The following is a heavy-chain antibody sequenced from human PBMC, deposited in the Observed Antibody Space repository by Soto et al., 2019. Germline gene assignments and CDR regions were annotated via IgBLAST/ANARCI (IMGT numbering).Heavy chain of an antibody. Sequence: GASVKVSCKVSGYTLTDLSMHWVRQAPGKGLEWMGGFDPEDGETIYAQKFQGRVTMTEDTSTDTAYMELSSLRSEDTAVYYCATRYSSSSYPFDYWGQGTLLTVSS. CDR1: GYTLTDLS. J-gene: IGHJ4*02. D-gene: IGHD6-6*01. CDR3: ATRYSSSSYPFDY. CDR2: FDPEDGET. V-gene: IGHV1-24*01.